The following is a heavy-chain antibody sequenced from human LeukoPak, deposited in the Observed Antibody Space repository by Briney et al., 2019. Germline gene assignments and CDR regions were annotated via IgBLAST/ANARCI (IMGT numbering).Heavy chain of an antibody. CDR1: GGSISSGGYS. V-gene: IGHV4-30-2*01. Sequence: SSQTLSLTCAVSGGSISSGGYSWSWIRQPPGKGLEWIGYIYHSGSTYYNPSPKSRVTISVDRSKNQFSLKLSSVTAADTAVYYCARGGGYSYGLDYWGQGTLVTVSS. CDR2: IYHSGST. J-gene: IGHJ4*02. D-gene: IGHD5-18*01. CDR3: ARGGGYSYGLDY.